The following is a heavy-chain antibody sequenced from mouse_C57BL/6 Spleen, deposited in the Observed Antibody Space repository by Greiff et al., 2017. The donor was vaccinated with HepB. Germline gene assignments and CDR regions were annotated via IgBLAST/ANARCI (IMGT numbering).Heavy chain of an antibody. CDR1: GYSITSGYY. CDR2: ISYDGSN. D-gene: IGHD1-1*01. CDR3: ATDGSSYWYFDV. J-gene: IGHJ1*03. Sequence: VQLQQSGPGLVKPSQSLSLTCSVTGYSITSGYYWNWIRQFPGNKLEWMGYISYDGSNNYNPSLKNRISITRDTSKNQFFLKLNSVTTEDTATYYCATDGSSYWYFDVWGTGTTVTVSS. V-gene: IGHV3-6*01.